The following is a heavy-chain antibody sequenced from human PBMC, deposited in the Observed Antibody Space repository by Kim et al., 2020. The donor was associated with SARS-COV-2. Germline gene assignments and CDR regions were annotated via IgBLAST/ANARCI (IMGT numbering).Heavy chain of an antibody. D-gene: IGHD6-25*01. J-gene: IGHJ4*02. CDR3: AKRRSGYSFND. Sequence: SRKIRVTISVDTSKNQFSLRLSSVTAADTAVYYCAKRRSGYSFNDWGQGTLVTVSS. V-gene: IGHV4-34*13.